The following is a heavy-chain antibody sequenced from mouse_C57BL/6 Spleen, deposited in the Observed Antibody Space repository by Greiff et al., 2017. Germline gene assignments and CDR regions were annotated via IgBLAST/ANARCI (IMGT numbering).Heavy chain of an antibody. CDR1: GYTFTSYW. Sequence: QVQLQQPGAELVKPGASVKLSCKASGYTFTSYWMHWVKQRPGQGLEWIGMIHPNSGSTNYNEKFKSKATLTVDKSSSTAYMQLRSLTSEDAAVYYCARSNYAMDYWGQGTSVTVSS. CDR3: ARSNYAMDY. J-gene: IGHJ4*01. CDR2: IHPNSGST. V-gene: IGHV1-64*01.